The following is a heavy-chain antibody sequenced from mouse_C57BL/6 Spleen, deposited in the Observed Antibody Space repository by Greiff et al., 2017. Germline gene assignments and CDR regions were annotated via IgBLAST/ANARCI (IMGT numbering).Heavy chain of an antibody. CDR1: GFTFSDYY. D-gene: IGHD1-1*01. Sequence: EVKLVESGGGLVQPGGSLKLSCAASGFTFSDYYMYWVRQTPEKRLEWVAYISNGGGSTYYPDTVKGRFTFSRDNTKNTLYLQMSRLKSEDTAVDYCARRGYGSSYFYFDYWGQGTTLTVSS. J-gene: IGHJ2*01. CDR3: ARRGYGSSYFYFDY. V-gene: IGHV5-12*01. CDR2: ISNGGGST.